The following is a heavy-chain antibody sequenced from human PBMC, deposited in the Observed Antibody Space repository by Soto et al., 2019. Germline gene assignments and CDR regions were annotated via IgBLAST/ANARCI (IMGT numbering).Heavy chain of an antibody. D-gene: IGHD3-10*01. Sequence: QVQLVESGGGVVQPGRSLRLSCAASGFTFSSYGMHWVRQAPGKGLEWVAVISYDGSNKYYADSVKGRFTISRDNSKNPLYLQMNSLRAEDTAVYYCALYGSGSYLAFDIWGQGTMVTVSS. J-gene: IGHJ3*02. CDR3: ALYGSGSYLAFDI. CDR1: GFTFSSYG. V-gene: IGHV3-30*03. CDR2: ISYDGSNK.